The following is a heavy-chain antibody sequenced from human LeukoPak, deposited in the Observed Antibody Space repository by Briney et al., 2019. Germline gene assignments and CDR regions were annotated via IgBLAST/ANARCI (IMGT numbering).Heavy chain of an antibody. J-gene: IGHJ4*02. V-gene: IGHV3-30*04. D-gene: IGHD6-6*01. CDR2: ISYDGSNK. Sequence: GRSLRLSCAASGFTFSSYAMHWVRQAPGKRLEWVAVISYDGSNKYYADSVKGRFTISRDNSKTTLYLQMNSLRAEDTAVYYCARGAARIAARPAGWYFDYWGQGTLVTVSS. CDR1: GFTFSSYA. CDR3: ARGAARIAARPAGWYFDY.